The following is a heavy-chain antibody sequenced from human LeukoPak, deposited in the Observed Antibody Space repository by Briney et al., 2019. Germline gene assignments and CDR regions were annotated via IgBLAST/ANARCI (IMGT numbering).Heavy chain of an antibody. D-gene: IGHD3-10*01. J-gene: IGHJ5*02. V-gene: IGHV4-39*07. CDR3: ARDNLSMVRGGNWFDP. Sequence: SETLSLTCTVSGGSISSSSYYWGWIRQPPGKGLEWIGSIYYSGSTYYNPSLKSRVTISVDTSKNQFSLKLSSVTAADTAVYYCARDNLSMVRGGNWFDPWGQGTLVTVSS. CDR1: GGSISSSSYY. CDR2: IYYSGST.